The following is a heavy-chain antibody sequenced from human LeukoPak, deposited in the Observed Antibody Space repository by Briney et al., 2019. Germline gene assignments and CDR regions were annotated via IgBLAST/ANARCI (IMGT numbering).Heavy chain of an antibody. V-gene: IGHV1-2*02. D-gene: IGHD1-26*01. CDR1: GYTFTSCG. Sequence: GASVKVSCKSSGYTFTSCGISWVRQAPGQGLEWMGWINPNSGGTNYAQKFQGRVTMTRDTSISTAYMELRSLRSDDTAVYYCARVLHQDGSGSYFIGDAFDIWGQGTMVTVSS. J-gene: IGHJ3*02. CDR3: ARVLHQDGSGSYFIGDAFDI. CDR2: INPNSGGT.